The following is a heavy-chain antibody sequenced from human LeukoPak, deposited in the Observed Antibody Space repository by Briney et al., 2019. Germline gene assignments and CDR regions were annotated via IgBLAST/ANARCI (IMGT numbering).Heavy chain of an antibody. D-gene: IGHD2-21*01. V-gene: IGHV3-23*01. J-gene: IGHJ4*02. CDR3: AKAPVTSCRGAYCYPFDS. Sequence: GGSLRLSCAASGFTLSTYAMSWVRQTPGKGLEWVAATSSSDAGTYHADSVRGRFTISRDNSKNTLYLQMNSLRAEDAAVYFCAKAPVTSCRGAYCYPFDSWGQGALVTVSS. CDR2: TSSSDAGT. CDR1: GFTLSTYA.